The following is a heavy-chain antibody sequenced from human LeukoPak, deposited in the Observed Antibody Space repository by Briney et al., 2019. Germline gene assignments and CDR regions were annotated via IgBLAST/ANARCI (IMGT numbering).Heavy chain of an antibody. D-gene: IGHD6-19*01. CDR2: ISYDGSNK. J-gene: IGHJ6*02. CDR3: AKVQRLDSSGWTGYYYYGMDV. CDR1: GFTFSSYG. V-gene: IGHV3-30*18. Sequence: QPGGSLRLSCAASGFTFSSYGMHWVRQAPGKGLEWVAVISYDGSNKYYADSVKGRFTISRDNSKNTLYLQMNSLRAEDTAVYYCAKVQRLDSSGWTGYYYYGMDVWGQGTTVTVSS.